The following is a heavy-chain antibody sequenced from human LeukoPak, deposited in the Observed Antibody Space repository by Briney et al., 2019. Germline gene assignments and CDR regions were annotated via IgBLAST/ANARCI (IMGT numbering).Heavy chain of an antibody. D-gene: IGHD4-17*01. V-gene: IGHV4-59*01. CDR1: GGSISSYY. J-gene: IGHJ4*02. Sequence: SETLSLTCTVSGGSISSYYWSWIRQPPGKGLEWIGYIYYSGSTNYNPSLKSRVTISVDTSKNQFSLKLSSVTAADTAVYYCARGYGDYGSRSFDYWGQGTLVTVSS. CDR2: IYYSGST. CDR3: ARGYGDYGSRSFDY.